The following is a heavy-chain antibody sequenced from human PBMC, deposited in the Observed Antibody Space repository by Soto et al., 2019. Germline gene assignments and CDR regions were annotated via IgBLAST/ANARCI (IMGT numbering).Heavy chain of an antibody. V-gene: IGHV3-74*01. J-gene: IGHJ3*01. Sequence: EVQLVESEGGLVQPGGSLRLSCAASGFTFSYYWMHWVRQAPGQGLVWVSRIHSDGSSTTYADSVKGRFTISRDNAKNTLYLHMTSLRAEDTAVYYCARGDRGAFDLWGQGTMVTVSS. CDR1: GFTFSYYW. CDR2: IHSDGSST. D-gene: IGHD2-21*02. CDR3: ARGDRGAFDL.